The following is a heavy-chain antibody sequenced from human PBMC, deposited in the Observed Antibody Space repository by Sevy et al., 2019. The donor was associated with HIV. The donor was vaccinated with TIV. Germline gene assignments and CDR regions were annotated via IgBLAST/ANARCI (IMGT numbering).Heavy chain of an antibody. D-gene: IGHD1-1*01. CDR1: GYTFTSYD. Sequence: ASVKVSCKASGYTFTSYDINWVRQATGQGLEWMGWMNPNSGNTGYAQKFQGRVTMTRNTSISTAYMELSSLRSEDTAVYYCARGPNWRSFLGYWGQGTLVTVSS. CDR2: MNPNSGNT. CDR3: ARGPNWRSFLGY. V-gene: IGHV1-8*01. J-gene: IGHJ4*02.